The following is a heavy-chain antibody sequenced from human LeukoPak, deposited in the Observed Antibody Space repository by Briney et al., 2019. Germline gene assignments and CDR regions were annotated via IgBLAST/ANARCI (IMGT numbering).Heavy chain of an antibody. V-gene: IGHV3-7*03. CDR1: GFTFSSYW. Sequence: GGSLRLSCAASGFTFSSYWMSWVRQAPGKGLEWVANIKQDGSEKYYEDSVKGRFTISRDNAKNSLYLQMNSLRAEDTAVYYCARGLLRYFEWLSNLFDYWGQGTLVTVSS. D-gene: IGHD3-9*01. CDR2: IKQDGSEK. J-gene: IGHJ4*02. CDR3: ARGLLRYFEWLSNLFDY.